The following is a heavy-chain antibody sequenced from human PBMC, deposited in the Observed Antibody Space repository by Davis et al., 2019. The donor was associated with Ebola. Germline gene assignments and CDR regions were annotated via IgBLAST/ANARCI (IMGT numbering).Heavy chain of an antibody. V-gene: IGHV3-7*01. J-gene: IGHJ6*02. D-gene: IGHD4-23*01. CDR2: IKQDGSEK. CDR1: GFTFSSYW. Sequence: GGSLRLSCAASGFTFSSYWMSWVRQAPGKGLEWVANIKQDGSEKYYVDSVKGRFTISRDNAKNSLYLQMNSLRAEETAVYYCARPYGGDNYYYYGMDVWGQGTTVTVSS. CDR3: ARPYGGDNYYYYGMDV.